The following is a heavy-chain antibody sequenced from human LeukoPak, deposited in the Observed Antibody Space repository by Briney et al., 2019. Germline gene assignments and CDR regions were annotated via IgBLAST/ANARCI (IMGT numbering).Heavy chain of an antibody. CDR3: ARIYCSRTSCHEGYFDY. CDR2: INPSGGST. CDR1: GYTFTSYY. D-gene: IGHD2-2*01. V-gene: IGHV1-46*01. J-gene: IGHJ4*02. Sequence: ASVKVSCKASGYTFTSYYMHWVRQAPGQGLEWMGIINPSGGSTSYAQKFQGRVTRTSDTSTSTGYMELSSLRSEDTAVYYCARIYCSRTSCHEGYFDYWGQGTLVTVSS.